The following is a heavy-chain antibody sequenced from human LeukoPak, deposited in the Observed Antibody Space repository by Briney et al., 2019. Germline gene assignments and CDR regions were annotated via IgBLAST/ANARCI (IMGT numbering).Heavy chain of an antibody. J-gene: IGHJ5*02. CDR3: ARGGLAWFDP. D-gene: IGHD6-19*01. CDR1: GGSISSSSYY. Sequence: PSETLSLTCTVSGGSISSSSYYWGWIRQPPGKGLEWIGYIYYSGSTYYNPSLKSRVTISVDTSKNQFSLKLSSVTAADTAVYYCARGGLAWFDPWGQGTLVTVSS. CDR2: IYYSGST. V-gene: IGHV4-61*05.